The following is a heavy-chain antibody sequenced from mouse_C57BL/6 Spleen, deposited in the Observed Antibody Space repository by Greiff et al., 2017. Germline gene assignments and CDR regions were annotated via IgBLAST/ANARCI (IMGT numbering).Heavy chain of an antibody. D-gene: IGHD2-4*01. CDR3: ASRGDYDGGAMDY. CDR2: IDPSDSYT. Sequence: QVQLQQPGAELVMPGASVKLSCKASGYTFTSYWMHWVKQRPGQGLEWIGEIDPSDSYTNYNQKFKGKSTFTVDKSSSTAYMQLSSLTSEDSAVYYCASRGDYDGGAMDYWGQGTSVTVSS. V-gene: IGHV1-69*01. J-gene: IGHJ4*01. CDR1: GYTFTSYW.